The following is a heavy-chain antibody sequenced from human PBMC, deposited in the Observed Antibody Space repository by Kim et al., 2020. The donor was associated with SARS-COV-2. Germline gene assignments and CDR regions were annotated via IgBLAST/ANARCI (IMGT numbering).Heavy chain of an antibody. CDR1: GGTFSSYA. CDR2: IIPIFGTA. D-gene: IGHD3-3*01. CDR3: AREGRITIFGVVRNYGMDV. J-gene: IGHJ6*02. Sequence: SVKVSCKASGGTFSSYAISWVRQAPGQGLEWMGGIIPIFGTANYAQKFQGRVTITADESTSTAYMELSSLRSEDTAVYYCAREGRITIFGVVRNYGMDVWGQGTTVTVSS. V-gene: IGHV1-69*13.